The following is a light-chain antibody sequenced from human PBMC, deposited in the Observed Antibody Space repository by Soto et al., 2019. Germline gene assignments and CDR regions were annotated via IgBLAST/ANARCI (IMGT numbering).Light chain of an antibody. CDR3: QQSYSTPWT. J-gene: IGKJ1*01. V-gene: IGKV1-39*01. CDR2: AAS. CDR1: QSISSY. Sequence: DIQMTQSPSSLSASVGARVTITCRASQSISSYLNWYQQKPGKAPKLLIYAASSLQSGVPSRFSGSGSGTYFTLTISSLQPEDFATYYCQQSYSTPWTFGQGTKVEIK.